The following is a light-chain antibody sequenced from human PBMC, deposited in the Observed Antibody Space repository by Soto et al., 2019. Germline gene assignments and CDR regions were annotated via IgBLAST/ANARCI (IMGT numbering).Light chain of an antibody. J-gene: IGKJ5*01. Sequence: ELVVTQAPGTLYLSPGERATLSCRASQSVRGSSLAWSQQKPGQAPRLLIYGASSGATCIPDRFSGSGSGTDFTLTSGRLEPADFAVYYCLQEGRSPITVCQGTRLES. V-gene: IGKV3-20*01. CDR3: LQEGRSPIT. CDR2: GAS. CDR1: QSVRGSS.